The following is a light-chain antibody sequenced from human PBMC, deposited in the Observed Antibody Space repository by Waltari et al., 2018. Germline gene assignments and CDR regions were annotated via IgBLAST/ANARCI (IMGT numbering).Light chain of an antibody. CDR1: SEHSSYA. Sequence: QLVVTQSPSASASLGASVKLTCTLSSEHSSYAIASLQQQPEKGPRYLMRLNSDGSQSKGDGIPDRFSGSSSGSERYLTIASLQSEDEADYYCQTWGTDMWVFGGGTKLTVL. CDR3: QTWGTDMWV. V-gene: IGLV4-69*01. CDR2: LNSDGSQ. J-gene: IGLJ3*02.